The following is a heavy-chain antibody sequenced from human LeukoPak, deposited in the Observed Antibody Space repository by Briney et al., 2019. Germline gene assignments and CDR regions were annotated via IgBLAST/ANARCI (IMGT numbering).Heavy chain of an antibody. CDR3: AKDDSSGYTRTHFDY. Sequence: GGSLRLSCAASGFTFSSYAMSWVRQAPGKGLEWVSAISGSGGSTYYADSVKGRFTISRDNSKNTLYLQMNSLRAEDTAVYYRAKDDSSGYTRTHFDYWGQGTLVTVSS. D-gene: IGHD3-22*01. CDR2: ISGSGGST. CDR1: GFTFSSYA. J-gene: IGHJ4*02. V-gene: IGHV3-23*01.